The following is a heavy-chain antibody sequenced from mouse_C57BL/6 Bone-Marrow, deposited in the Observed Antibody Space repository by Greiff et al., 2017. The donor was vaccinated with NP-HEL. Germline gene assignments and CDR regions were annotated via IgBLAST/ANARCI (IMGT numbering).Heavy chain of an antibody. CDR3: ARNGSSYNYAMDY. V-gene: IGHV1-80*01. Sequence: LQESGAELVKPGASVKISCKASGYAFSSYWMNWVKQRPGKGLEWIGQIYPGDGDTNYNGKFKGKATLTADKSSSTAYMQLSSLTSEDSAVYFCARNGSSYNYAMDYWGQGTSVTVSS. CDR2: IYPGDGDT. D-gene: IGHD1-1*01. CDR1: GYAFSSYW. J-gene: IGHJ4*01.